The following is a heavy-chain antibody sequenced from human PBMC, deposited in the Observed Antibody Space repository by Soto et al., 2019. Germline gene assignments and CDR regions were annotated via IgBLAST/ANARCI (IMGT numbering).Heavy chain of an antibody. CDR1: GGTFSSYA. Sequence: SVKVSCKASGGTFSSYAISWVRQAPGQGLEWMGGIIPIFGTANYAQKFQGRVTITADESTSTAYMELSSLRSEDTAVYYCARDSSGTGAFDIWGQGTMVTVSS. D-gene: IGHD1-7*01. CDR3: ARDSSGTGAFDI. J-gene: IGHJ3*02. V-gene: IGHV1-69*13. CDR2: IIPIFGTA.